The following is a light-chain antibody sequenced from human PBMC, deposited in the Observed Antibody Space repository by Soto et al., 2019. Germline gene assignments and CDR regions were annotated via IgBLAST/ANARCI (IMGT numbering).Light chain of an antibody. V-gene: IGKV4-1*01. CDR2: LAS. CDR3: QQYYTTLTWT. J-gene: IGKJ1*01. Sequence: DIVMTQSPDSLAVSLGERATINCKSSQSVLYSSNNKNYLAWYQQKPGQHPKLLIYLASTRESGVPDRFSGSGSGTDFTLTISSLQAEDVAVYYCQQYYTTLTWTFGQGTKVEIK. CDR1: QSVLYSSNNKNY.